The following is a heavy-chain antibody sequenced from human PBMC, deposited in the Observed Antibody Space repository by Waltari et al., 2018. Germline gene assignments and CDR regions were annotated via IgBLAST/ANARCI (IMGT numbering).Heavy chain of an antibody. CDR3: VREVVPTSTIVVNWFDP. J-gene: IGHJ5*02. D-gene: IGHD2-2*01. CDR1: GYTFTSYA. CDR2: INTNTGNP. V-gene: IGHV7-4-1*02. Sequence: QVQLVQSGSELKKPGASVKVSCKASGYTFTSYAINWLRRAPGQGLELMGWINTNTGNPTYVQGFTGRFVFSLDTSVGTAYLQISSLKAEDTAVYYCVREVVPTSTIVVNWFDPWGQGTLVTVSS.